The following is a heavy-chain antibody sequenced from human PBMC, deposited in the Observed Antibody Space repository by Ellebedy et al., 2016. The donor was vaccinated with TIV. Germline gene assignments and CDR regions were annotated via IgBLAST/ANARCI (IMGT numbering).Heavy chain of an antibody. CDR2: IWYDGSNK. CDR1: GFTFSSYW. J-gene: IGHJ5*02. Sequence: PGGSLRLSCAASGFTFSSYWMSWVRQAPGKGLEWVAVIWYDGSNKYYADSVKGRFTISRDNSKNTLYLQMNSLRAEDTAVYYCARGLPMVRGVMGFDPWGQGTLVTVSS. V-gene: IGHV3-33*08. D-gene: IGHD3-10*01. CDR3: ARGLPMVRGVMGFDP.